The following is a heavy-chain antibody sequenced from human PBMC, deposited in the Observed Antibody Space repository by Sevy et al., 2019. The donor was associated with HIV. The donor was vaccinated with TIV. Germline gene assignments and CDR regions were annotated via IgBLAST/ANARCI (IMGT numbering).Heavy chain of an antibody. V-gene: IGHV3-11*01. Sequence: GGSLRLSCAASGFTFSDYYMSWIRQAPGKGLEWVSYISSSGSTIYYADSVKGRFTISRDNAKNSLYLQMNSLRAEDTAVYYCAGDRTTTTYYDFWSGYCPLDYWGQGTLVTVSS. D-gene: IGHD3-3*01. CDR3: AGDRTTTTYYDFWSGYCPLDY. CDR1: GFTFSDYY. CDR2: ISSSGSTI. J-gene: IGHJ4*02.